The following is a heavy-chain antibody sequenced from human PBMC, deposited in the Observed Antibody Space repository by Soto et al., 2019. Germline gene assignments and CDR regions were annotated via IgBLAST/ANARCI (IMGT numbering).Heavy chain of an antibody. CDR1: GGSVSSGSYY. J-gene: IGHJ4*02. V-gene: IGHV4-31*03. D-gene: IGHD6-13*01. CDR3: ARFAKEENPKVGSWYYFDY. Sequence: SETLSLTCTVSGGSVSSGSYYWSWIRQPPGKGLEWIGNIYYSGRTYYNPSLKSRVTISVDTSKNQFSLKLSSVTAADTAVYYCARFAKEENPKVGSWYYFDYWGQGTRVTVSS. CDR2: IYYSGRT.